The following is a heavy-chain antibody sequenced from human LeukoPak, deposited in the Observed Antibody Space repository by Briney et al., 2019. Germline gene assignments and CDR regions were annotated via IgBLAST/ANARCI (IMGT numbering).Heavy chain of an antibody. CDR2: IYYSGST. V-gene: IGHV4-59*01. J-gene: IGHJ4*02. CDR3: AKEEVGYGDYDFDY. Sequence: SETLSLTCTVSGGSISSYYWSWIRQPPGKGLEWIGYIYYSGSTNYNPSLKSRVTISVDTSKNQFSLKLSSVTAADTAVYYCAKEEVGYGDYDFDYWGQGTLVTVSS. D-gene: IGHD4-17*01. CDR1: GGSISSYY.